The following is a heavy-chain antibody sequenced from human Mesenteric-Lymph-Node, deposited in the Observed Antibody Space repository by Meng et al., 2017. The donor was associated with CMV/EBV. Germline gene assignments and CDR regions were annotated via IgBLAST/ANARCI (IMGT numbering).Heavy chain of an antibody. CDR2: MYSRGET. V-gene: IGHV4-30-4*08. Sequence: GGSISCGCYDWSWIRQPPGKGLEWIGYMYSRGETYYSPSLKSRVTISGDMSKNQFSLKLSSVTAADTAVYYCAREGNGDYDNWFDPWGQGTLVTVSS. CDR3: AREGNGDYDNWFDP. D-gene: IGHD4-17*01. J-gene: IGHJ5*02. CDR1: GGSISCGCYD.